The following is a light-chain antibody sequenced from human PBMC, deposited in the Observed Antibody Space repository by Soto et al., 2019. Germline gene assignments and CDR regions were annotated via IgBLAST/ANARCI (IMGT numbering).Light chain of an antibody. Sequence: EIVLTQSPVTLSLSPGERATLSRRASQGVGSDLAWYQQNPGQAPRLLIYDASNRATGIPARFSGSGSGTDFTLTISSLEPEDFAVYYCQQRNYWPFIFGPGTKVDIK. CDR2: DAS. CDR1: QGVGSD. CDR3: QQRNYWPFI. V-gene: IGKV3-11*01. J-gene: IGKJ3*01.